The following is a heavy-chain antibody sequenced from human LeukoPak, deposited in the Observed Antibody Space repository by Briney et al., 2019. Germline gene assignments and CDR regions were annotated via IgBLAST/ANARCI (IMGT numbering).Heavy chain of an antibody. V-gene: IGHV3-30*04. D-gene: IGHD3-22*01. CDR3: AKDLKIVGITMIGNH. CDR1: GITFSDYA. Sequence: GGSLRLSCAASGITFSDYAMNWVRQAPGKGLEWVAIISFDGSDKYYADSVKGRFTISRDNSKNTLYLQMNSLRAEDTAVYYCAKDLKIVGITMIGNHWGQGTLVTVSS. J-gene: IGHJ4*02. CDR2: ISFDGSDK.